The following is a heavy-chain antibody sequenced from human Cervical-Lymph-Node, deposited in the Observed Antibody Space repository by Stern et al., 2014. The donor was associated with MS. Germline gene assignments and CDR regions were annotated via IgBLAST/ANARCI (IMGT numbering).Heavy chain of an antibody. D-gene: IGHD3-22*01. Sequence: QVQLQESAPGLVKPSETLSLTCTVSGGSVSSGSYYWSWIRQPPEKGLEWIGYIYYSGSTKYNPSLKILVPISLDTSKNHVYLRLSSVTAADTAVYYCARDSSGYYLHFDYWGQGTLVTVSS. CDR3: ARDSSGYYLHFDY. V-gene: IGHV4-61*03. CDR1: GGSVSSGSYY. CDR2: IYYSGST. J-gene: IGHJ4*02.